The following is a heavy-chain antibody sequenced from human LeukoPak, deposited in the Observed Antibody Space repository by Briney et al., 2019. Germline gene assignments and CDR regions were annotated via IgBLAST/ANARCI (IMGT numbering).Heavy chain of an antibody. CDR3: VKDEGVWYYGENWFDP. D-gene: IGHD6-19*01. CDR2: ISSNGGGT. V-gene: IGHV3-64D*06. Sequence: GGSLRLSCSASGFTFSNYAMHWVRQAPGKGLEYISAISSNGGGTYYADSVKGRFAISRDNSKSTLYLQMSSLRVEDTAVYCCVKDEGVWYYGENWFDPWGQGTLVTVSS. CDR1: GFTFSNYA. J-gene: IGHJ5*02.